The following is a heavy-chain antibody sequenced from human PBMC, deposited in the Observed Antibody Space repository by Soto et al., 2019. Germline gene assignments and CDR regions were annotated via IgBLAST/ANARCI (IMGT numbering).Heavy chain of an antibody. CDR2: IYYRGNT. J-gene: IGHJ4*02. Sequence: SETLSLTCTVSGGSISSYYWSWIRQPPGKGLEYIGSIYYRGNTYYNPSLKTRVTISLDKSKSQFSLKLNSVTAADSAVYFCARLEGLATISYYFDYWGQGTLVTVSS. CDR3: ARLEGLATISYYFDY. CDR1: GGSISSYY. V-gene: IGHV4-59*05. D-gene: IGHD1-1*01.